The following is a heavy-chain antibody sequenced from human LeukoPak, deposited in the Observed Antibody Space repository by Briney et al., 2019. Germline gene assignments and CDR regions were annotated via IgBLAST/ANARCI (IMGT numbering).Heavy chain of an antibody. CDR2: ISAYNGNT. V-gene: IGHV1-18*01. CDR3: ARDRYSSGWHDY. CDR1: VYTFTIYG. D-gene: IGHD6-19*01. Sequence: ASVTVSFKASVYTFTIYGISWVRQAPGQGLEWMGWISAYNGNTNYAQKLQGRVTMTTDTSTSTAYMELRSLRSDDTAVYYCARDRYSSGWHDYWGQGTLVTVSS. J-gene: IGHJ4*02.